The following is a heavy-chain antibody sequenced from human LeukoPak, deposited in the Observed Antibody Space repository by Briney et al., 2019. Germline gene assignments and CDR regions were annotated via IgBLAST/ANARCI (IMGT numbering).Heavy chain of an antibody. Sequence: GASVTVSFTASGYTFTSYDINWVRQAPGQGLEGMGWMNPNSGNTGYAQKFQGRVTMTRNTSISTAYMELSSLRSDHTPVYYCARGLYCSSTICYMFDYWGQGTLVTVSS. J-gene: IGHJ4*02. CDR2: MNPNSGNT. CDR1: GYTFTSYD. V-gene: IGHV1-8*01. D-gene: IGHD2-2*02. CDR3: ARGLYCSSTICYMFDY.